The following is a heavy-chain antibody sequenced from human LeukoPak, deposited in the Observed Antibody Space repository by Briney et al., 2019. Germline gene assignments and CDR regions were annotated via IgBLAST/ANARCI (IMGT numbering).Heavy chain of an antibody. J-gene: IGHJ4*02. CDR1: GFTFSSYA. V-gene: IGHV3-30*04. Sequence: GRSLRLSCAASGFTFSSYAMHWVRQAPGKGLEWVAVISYDGSNKYYADSVKGRFTISRDNSKNTLYLQMNSLRAEDTAVYYCARHRTGIFDYWGQGTLVTVSS. D-gene: IGHD1-1*01. CDR3: ARHRTGIFDY. CDR2: ISYDGSNK.